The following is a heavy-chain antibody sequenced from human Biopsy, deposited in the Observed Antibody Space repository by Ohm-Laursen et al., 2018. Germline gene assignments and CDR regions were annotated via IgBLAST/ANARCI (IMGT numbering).Heavy chain of an antibody. J-gene: IGHJ6*02. CDR2: INHSGST. CDR3: ARDLIAYCPTTSCDNFGMDV. V-gene: IGHV4-59*01. Sequence: GTLSLTCTASGASINLYYWSWIRQPPGKGLEWIGYINHSGSTNYNPSLKSRLTISVDTSKNQFSLKLTSVTAADTAVYYCARDLIAYCPTTSCDNFGMDVWGQGTTVTVSS. D-gene: IGHD2-2*01. CDR1: GASINLYY.